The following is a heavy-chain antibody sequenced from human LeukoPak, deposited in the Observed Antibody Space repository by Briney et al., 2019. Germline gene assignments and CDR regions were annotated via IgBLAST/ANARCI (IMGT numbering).Heavy chain of an antibody. CDR1: GYTFTGYY. J-gene: IGHJ4*02. V-gene: IGHV1-2*02. CDR3: ARVKAVALARIDY. Sequence: ASVKVSCKASGYTFTGYYMHWVRQAPGQGLEWMGWINPNSGGTNYAQKFQGRVTMTRDTSISTAYMELSRLRSDDTAVYYCARVKAVALARIDYWGQGTLVTVSS. D-gene: IGHD6-19*01. CDR2: INPNSGGT.